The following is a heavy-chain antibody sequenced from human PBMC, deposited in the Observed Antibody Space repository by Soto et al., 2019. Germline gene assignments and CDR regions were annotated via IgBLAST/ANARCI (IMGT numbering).Heavy chain of an antibody. V-gene: IGHV1-3*01. CDR3: ARSIVVVTAADY. J-gene: IGHJ4*02. CDR1: GYTFTSYA. Sequence: QVQLVQSGAEVKKPGASVKVSCKASGYTFTSYAMHWVRQAPGQRLEWMGWINAGNGNTKYSQKFQGRVTITRDTSGSTADMELSSLRSEDTAVYYCARSIVVVTAADYWGQGTLVTVSS. D-gene: IGHD2-21*02. CDR2: INAGNGNT.